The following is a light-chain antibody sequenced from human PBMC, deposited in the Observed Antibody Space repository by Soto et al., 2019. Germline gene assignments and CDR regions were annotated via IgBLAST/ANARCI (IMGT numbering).Light chain of an antibody. V-gene: IGKV3-20*01. CDR2: GAS. Sequence: EIVLTQSPGTLSLSPGERATLSCRASQSVRSSYLAWYQQKPGQAPRLLIYGASSRATGIPDRFSGSGSGTDLTLTISSLEPEDFAVYYCQQYGSSPPWTFGQGTKVEIK. CDR1: QSVRSSY. J-gene: IGKJ1*01. CDR3: QQYGSSPPWT.